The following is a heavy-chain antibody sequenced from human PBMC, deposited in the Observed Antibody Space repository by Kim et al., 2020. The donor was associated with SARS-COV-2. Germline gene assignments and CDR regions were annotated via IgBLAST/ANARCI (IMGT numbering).Heavy chain of an antibody. CDR1: GFSFLSHW. D-gene: IGHD6-25*01. V-gene: IGHV3-7*01. J-gene: IGHJ6*02. CDR3: ARHGFNYGLDV. Sequence: GGSLRLSCAASGFSFLSHWISWVRQTPGKGLEWVAHIKPDGSDADYVESVKGRFTVSRDNAKNSLYLQMNSLRVEDTDTYYCARHGFNYGLDVWSQGTTVIASS. CDR2: IKPDGSDA.